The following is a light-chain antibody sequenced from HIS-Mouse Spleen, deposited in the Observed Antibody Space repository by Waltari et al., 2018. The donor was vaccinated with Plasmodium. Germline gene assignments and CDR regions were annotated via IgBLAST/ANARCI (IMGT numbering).Light chain of an antibody. Sequence: QSALTQPASVSGSPGQSITISCTGTSSDVGSYNLVSCYQQHPGKAPNLMIYEGSKRPSGVSNRFSGSKSVNTASLTISVLQAEDEADYYCCSYAGSSTLVFGGGTKLTVL. CDR1: SSDVGSYNL. J-gene: IGLJ3*02. CDR3: CSYAGSSTLV. V-gene: IGLV2-23*01. CDR2: EGS.